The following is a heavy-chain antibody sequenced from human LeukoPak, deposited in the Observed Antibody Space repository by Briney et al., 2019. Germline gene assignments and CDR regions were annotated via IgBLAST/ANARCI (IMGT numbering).Heavy chain of an antibody. Sequence: ASVKVSCKASGGTSSSYAISWVRQAPGRGLEWMGGIIPIFGTANYAQKFQGRVTITEDESTSTAYMELSSLRSEDTAVYYCARDPGTAMVWNRQREGDNWFDPWGQGTLVTVSS. CDR2: IIPIFGTA. D-gene: IGHD5-18*01. CDR3: ARDPGTAMVWNRQREGDNWFDP. J-gene: IGHJ5*02. V-gene: IGHV1-69*13. CDR1: GGTSSSYA.